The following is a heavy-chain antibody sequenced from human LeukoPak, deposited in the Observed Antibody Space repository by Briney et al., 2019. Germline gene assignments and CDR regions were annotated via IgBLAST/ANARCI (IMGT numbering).Heavy chain of an antibody. CDR3: AKGSTMIVVARALDY. D-gene: IGHD3-22*01. J-gene: IGHJ4*02. Sequence: GGSLRLSCAASGFTFSNYAMSWVRQAPGKGLEWVSAISGSGGSTYYADSVKGRFTISRDNSKNTLYLQMNSLRAEDTAVYYCAKGSTMIVVARALDYWGQGTLVTVSS. V-gene: IGHV3-23*01. CDR2: ISGSGGST. CDR1: GFTFSNYA.